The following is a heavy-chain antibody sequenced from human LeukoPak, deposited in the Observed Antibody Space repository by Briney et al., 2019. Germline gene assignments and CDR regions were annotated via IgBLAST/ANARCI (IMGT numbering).Heavy chain of an antibody. CDR3: VRLLACRSAWFDY. V-gene: IGHV4-59*11. D-gene: IGHD1-26*01. Sequence: PSETLSLTCTVSGDSISNHYWSWIRQPPGKELEWIGYIYSNGNTNYNPSLKSRVSISIDTSKGQFSLSLTSVSAADTAVYYCVRLLACRSAWFDYWGQGTLVSVSS. CDR2: IYSNGNT. J-gene: IGHJ4*02. CDR1: GDSISNHY.